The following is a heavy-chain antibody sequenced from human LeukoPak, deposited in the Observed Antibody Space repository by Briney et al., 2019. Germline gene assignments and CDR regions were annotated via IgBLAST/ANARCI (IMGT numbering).Heavy chain of an antibody. D-gene: IGHD1-26*01. V-gene: IGHV3-23*01. CDR3: AKIGSAANTDY. CDR1: GFTFSSYD. Sequence: GGSLRLSCAASGFTFSSYDMTWVRQAPGKGLEWVSSISGSGCNTYHADSVKGRFTISRDNFRNTLYLQMNSLRAEDAAVYYCAKIGSAANTDYWGQGTLVIVSS. J-gene: IGHJ4*02. CDR2: ISGSGCNT.